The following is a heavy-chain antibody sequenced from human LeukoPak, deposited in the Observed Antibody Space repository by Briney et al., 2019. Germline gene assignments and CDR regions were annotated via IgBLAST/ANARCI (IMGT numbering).Heavy chain of an antibody. CDR2: ISYDGNNK. CDR3: AREGDSSGCPDY. V-gene: IGHV3-30-3*01. D-gene: IGHD6-19*01. Sequence: PGGSLRLSCEASGFTFSSYAIHWVRQAPGKGLEWVAVISYDGNNKYYADSVKGRFTISREYAKNTLSLQMNSLRDEDTVVYYCAREGDSSGCPDYWGQGTLVTVSS. CDR1: GFTFSSYA. J-gene: IGHJ4*02.